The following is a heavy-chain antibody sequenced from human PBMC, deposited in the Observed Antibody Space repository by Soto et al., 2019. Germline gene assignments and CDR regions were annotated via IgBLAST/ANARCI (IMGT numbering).Heavy chain of an antibody. Sequence: QVQLQESGPGLVKPSQTLSLTCTVSGGSVSGGVYYWNWIRQHPEQGLEWIGYIYYSGSTYYNPCPRGRVTIPADTSKNQFSLKLSSVPVADTAVYYCARSSVAGAGYFQHWGQGTQVIVSS. CDR3: ARSSVAGAGYFQH. D-gene: IGHD6-19*01. CDR1: GGSVSGGVYY. V-gene: IGHV4-31*03. J-gene: IGHJ1*01. CDR2: IYYSGST.